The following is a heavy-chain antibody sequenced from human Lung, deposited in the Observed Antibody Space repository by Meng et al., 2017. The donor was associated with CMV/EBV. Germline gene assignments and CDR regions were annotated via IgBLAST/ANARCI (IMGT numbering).Heavy chain of an antibody. J-gene: IGHJ4*02. CDR2: ISSSGGST. D-gene: IGHD1-1*01. CDR3: AKTRYNWNDGDYFDY. Sequence: SGVPFSSCAICWVRQPPGEGLGWVSAISSSGGSTYYADSVKDRFTISRDNSTNTLYLQKNSLRAEDTAVYYYAKTRYNWNDGDYFDYWGQGTLVTVSS. CDR1: GVPFSSCA. V-gene: IGHV3-23*01.